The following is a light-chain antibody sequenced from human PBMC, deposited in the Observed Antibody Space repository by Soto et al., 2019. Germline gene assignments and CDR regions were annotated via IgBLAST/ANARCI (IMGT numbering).Light chain of an antibody. V-gene: IGKV3-20*01. CDR1: QSVSSSY. CDR3: QQYGSSPGYT. CDR2: GAS. Sequence: EIVLTQSPGTLSLSPGERATLSCRASQSVSSSYLAWYQQKPGQAPRLLIYGASSRATGIPDRFSGSGSGTDFTLTISRLEPEDFAVYYCQQYGSSPGYTFGQGTQL. J-gene: IGKJ2*01.